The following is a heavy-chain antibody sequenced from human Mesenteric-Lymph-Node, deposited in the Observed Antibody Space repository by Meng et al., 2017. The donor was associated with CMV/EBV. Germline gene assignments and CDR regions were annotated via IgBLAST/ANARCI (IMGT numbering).Heavy chain of an antibody. CDR1: GGSFSGYY. Sequence: SETLSLICAVYGGSFSGYYWSWIRQPPGKGLEWIGEVDHSGSTYYNPSLKSRVTISGDASKNQFSLKLSSVTAADTAVYFCARSLRVNFGFYSDYWGQGTLVTVSS. V-gene: IGHV4-34*01. D-gene: IGHD2-21*01. J-gene: IGHJ4*02. CDR2: VDHSGST. CDR3: ARSLRVNFGFYSDY.